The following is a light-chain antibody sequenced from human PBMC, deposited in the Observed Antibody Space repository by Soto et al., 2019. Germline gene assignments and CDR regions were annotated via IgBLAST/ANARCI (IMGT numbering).Light chain of an antibody. V-gene: IGLV2-14*01. CDR2: EFS. J-gene: IGLJ2*01. CDR3: SSYTTSSTLVV. Sequence: QSALAQPASVSGSPGQSITISCTGSSSDIGGYHFVSLYQQHPGKAPKVRIYEFSHRPSGVSNRCSGFKSGKTAALTISGLQTEDEADYYCSSYTTSSTLVVFGGGTKLTVL. CDR1: SSDIGGYHF.